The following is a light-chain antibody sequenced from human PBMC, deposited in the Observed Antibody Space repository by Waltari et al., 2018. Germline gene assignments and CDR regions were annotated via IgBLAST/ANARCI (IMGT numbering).Light chain of an antibody. J-gene: IGLJ2*01. Sequence: SYGLTQPPSVSVAPGQTASITCGGNKIGSEAVHWYQQKPGQAPVLVVRDDNDRPSGIPDRFSGSNSGSPATLTSSRVEAGDEADYYCQVWDSSGPHPVVFGGGTKLTVL. CDR3: QVWDSSGPHPVV. CDR1: KIGSEA. V-gene: IGLV3-21*02. CDR2: DDN.